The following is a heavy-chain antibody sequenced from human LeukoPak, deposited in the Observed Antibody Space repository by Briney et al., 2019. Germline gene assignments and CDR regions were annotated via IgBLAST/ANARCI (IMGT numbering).Heavy chain of an antibody. D-gene: IGHD6-19*01. V-gene: IGHV4-59*01. Sequence: SETLSLTCTVSGGSISSYYWSWIRQPPGKGLEWIGYIYYSGSTNYNPSLKSRVTISVDTSKNQFSLKLSSVTAADTAVYYCARDHYSSGWGLFDYWGQGTLVTVSS. CDR3: ARDHYSSGWGLFDY. CDR1: GGSISSYY. J-gene: IGHJ4*02. CDR2: IYYSGST.